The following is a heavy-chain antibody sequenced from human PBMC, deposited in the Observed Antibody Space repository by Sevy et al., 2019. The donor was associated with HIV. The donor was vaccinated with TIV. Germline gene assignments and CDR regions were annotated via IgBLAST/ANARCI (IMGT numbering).Heavy chain of an antibody. D-gene: IGHD1-26*01. CDR2: IWYDGGNK. CDR3: ARTGNSGSYLSGYFDY. Sequence: GGSLRLSCAASGFTFSSYGMHWVRQAPGKGLEWVAVIWYDGGNKYYADSVKGRFTISRDNSKNTLYLQMNSLRAEDTAVYYCARTGNSGSYLSGYFDYWGQGTLVTVSS. V-gene: IGHV3-33*01. J-gene: IGHJ4*02. CDR1: GFTFSSYG.